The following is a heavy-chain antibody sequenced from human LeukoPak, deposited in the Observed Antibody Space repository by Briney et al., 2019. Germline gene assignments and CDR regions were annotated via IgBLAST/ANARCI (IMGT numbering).Heavy chain of an antibody. CDR3: AKDYTDKWAHDF. Sequence: GALRLSCAASGFRFSDCAMHWVRQAPGKGLEWVAFISKDDLRKYYTDSVRGRFTISRDNSKNTVSLQMNSLRPDDTAVYYCAKDYTDKWAHDFWGQGVLVSVSS. J-gene: IGHJ4*02. CDR2: ISKDDLRK. V-gene: IGHV3-30*10. D-gene: IGHD3-16*01. CDR1: GFRFSDCA.